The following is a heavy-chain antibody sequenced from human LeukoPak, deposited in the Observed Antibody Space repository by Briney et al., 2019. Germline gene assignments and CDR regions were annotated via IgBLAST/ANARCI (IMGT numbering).Heavy chain of an antibody. CDR2: IIPIFGTA. J-gene: IGHJ4*02. CDR1: GGTFSSYA. CDR3: ARVVLDHYYDSSGYLGTLDY. V-gene: IGHV1-69*05. Sequence: SVKVSCKASGGTFSSYAISWVRQAPGQGLEWMGGIIPIFGTANYAQKFQGRVTITTDESTSTAYMELSSLRSDDTAVYYCARVVLDHYYDSSGYLGTLDYWGQGTLVTVSS. D-gene: IGHD3-22*01.